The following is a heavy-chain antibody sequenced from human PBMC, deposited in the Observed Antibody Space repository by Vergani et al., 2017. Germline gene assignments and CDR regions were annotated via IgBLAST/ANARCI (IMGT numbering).Heavy chain of an antibody. CDR3: AGSGITMVRGVIPDAFDI. CDR2: IYYSGST. Sequence: QVQLQESGPGLVKPSQTLSLTFTVSGGSISSVGYYWSWIRQHPGKGLEWIGYIYYSGSTYYNPSLKSLVTISVDTSKNQLSLKLSSVTAADTAVYYCAGSGITMVRGVIPDAFDIWGQGTMVTVSS. CDR1: GGSISSVGYY. J-gene: IGHJ3*02. V-gene: IGHV4-31*01. D-gene: IGHD3-10*01.